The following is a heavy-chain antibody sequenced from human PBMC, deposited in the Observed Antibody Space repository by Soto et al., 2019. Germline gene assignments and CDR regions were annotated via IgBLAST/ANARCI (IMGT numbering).Heavy chain of an antibody. D-gene: IGHD3-3*01. CDR2: VYHTGRT. CDR3: ARDFAYFDS. V-gene: IGHV4-61*01. CDR1: GGSFKSGSYS. Sequence: SETLSLTCTVSGGSFKSGSYSWSWIRQPPGKGLEWIGYVYHTGRTSYNPSLKSRVSISMDTSKNQFSLNLDSVTAADTAVYFCARDFAYFDSRGQGTLVTVSS. J-gene: IGHJ4*02.